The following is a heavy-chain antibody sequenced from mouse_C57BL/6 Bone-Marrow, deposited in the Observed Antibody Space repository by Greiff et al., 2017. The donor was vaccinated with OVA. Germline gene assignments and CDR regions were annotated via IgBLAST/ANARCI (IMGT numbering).Heavy chain of an antibody. CDR2: IDPETGGT. D-gene: IGHD1-1*01. Sequence: VKLMESGAELVRPGASVTLSCKASGYTFTDYEMHWVKQTPVHGLEWIGAIDPETGGTAYNQKFKGKAILTADKSSSTAYMELRSLTSEDSAVYYCTRAPTTVTYYFDYWGQGTTLTVSS. J-gene: IGHJ2*01. CDR3: TRAPTTVTYYFDY. CDR1: GYTFTDYE. V-gene: IGHV1-15*01.